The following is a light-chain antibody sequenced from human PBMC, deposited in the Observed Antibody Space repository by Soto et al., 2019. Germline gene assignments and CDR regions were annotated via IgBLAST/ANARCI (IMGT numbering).Light chain of an antibody. Sequence: ERVMTQSTVTLSVSPGERATLSCRASQSVSSTLAWYQQKPGQAPRLLIYGASTRATDIPVRFSGSGSGTEFTLTISSLQSEDFAVYYCQQYNDWPRTFGQGTKVDIK. V-gene: IGKV3-15*01. CDR3: QQYNDWPRT. CDR1: QSVSST. CDR2: GAS. J-gene: IGKJ1*01.